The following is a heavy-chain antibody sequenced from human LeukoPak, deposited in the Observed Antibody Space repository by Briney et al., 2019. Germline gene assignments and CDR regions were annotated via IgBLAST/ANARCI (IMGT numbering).Heavy chain of an antibody. CDR3: ASRTYYGSGPDY. Sequence: ASETLSLTCTVSGGSISGYYWSWIRQPPGKGLEWIGYIYYTRSTNYNPSLKSRVIIPVDTSKNQFSLRLTSVTAADTAMYYCASRTYYGSGPDYWGQGTLVTVFS. D-gene: IGHD3-10*01. V-gene: IGHV4-59*01. J-gene: IGHJ4*02. CDR2: IYYTRST. CDR1: GGSISGYY.